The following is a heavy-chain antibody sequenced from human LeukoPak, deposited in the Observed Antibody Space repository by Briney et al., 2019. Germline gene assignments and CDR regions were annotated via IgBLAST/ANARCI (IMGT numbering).Heavy chain of an antibody. D-gene: IGHD5-18*01. CDR3: AHRNTAMVRVDY. V-gene: IGHV3-15*01. CDR2: IKSKTDGGTT. CDR1: GFTFSNAW. J-gene: IGHJ4*02. Sequence: GGSLRLSCAASGFTFSNAWMSWVRQAPGKGLEWVGRIKSKTDGGTTDYAAPVKGRFTISRDDSKNTLYLQMSSLKTEDTAVYFCAHRNTAMVRVDYWGQGTLVTVSS.